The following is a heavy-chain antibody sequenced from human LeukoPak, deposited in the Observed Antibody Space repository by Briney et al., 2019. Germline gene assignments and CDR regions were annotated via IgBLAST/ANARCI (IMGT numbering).Heavy chain of an antibody. CDR3: ARALCINGICEWFDP. Sequence: SQTLSLTCTVSGASISSGSYFWSWIRQPAGKGLEWIGRIYTSGSTNYNPSLKSRVTISVDTSKNQFSLKLRSVTAVDTAVYYCARALCINGICEWFDPWGQGTLVTVSS. J-gene: IGHJ5*02. D-gene: IGHD2-8*01. V-gene: IGHV4-61*02. CDR1: GASISSGSYF. CDR2: IYTSGST.